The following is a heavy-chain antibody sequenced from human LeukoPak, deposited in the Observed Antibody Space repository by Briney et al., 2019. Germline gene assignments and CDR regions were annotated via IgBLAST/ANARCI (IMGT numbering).Heavy chain of an antibody. CDR1: GFTFSSYW. D-gene: IGHD2-2*01. J-gene: IGHJ4*02. V-gene: IGHV3-7*01. CDR3: AMGEYQLSGDY. CDR2: IKQDGGET. Sequence: GGSLRLSCAASGFTFSSYWMSWVRQAPGRGRGWVANIKQDGGETYYADSVKGRFTISRDNTKNTLYLQMNSLRAEDTAVYYCAMGEYQLSGDYWGEGTLVTVSS.